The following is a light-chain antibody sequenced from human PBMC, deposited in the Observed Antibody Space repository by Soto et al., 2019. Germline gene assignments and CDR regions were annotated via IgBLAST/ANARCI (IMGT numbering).Light chain of an antibody. V-gene: IGLV2-8*01. CDR2: EVN. J-gene: IGLJ2*01. CDR3: SSYAGGNNFL. CDR1: SSDIGGYNY. Sequence: QSALTQPPSASGSLGQSVTISCSGGSSDIGGYNYVAWYQQHPGKAPKLIIYEVNKRPSGVPDRFSGSKSGNTASLTVSGIKAEDEPDYSCSSYAGGNNFLVGGGTKLTVL.